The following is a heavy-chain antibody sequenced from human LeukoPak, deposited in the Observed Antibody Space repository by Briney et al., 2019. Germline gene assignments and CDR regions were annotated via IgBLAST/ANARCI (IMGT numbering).Heavy chain of an antibody. D-gene: IGHD2-2*01. CDR3: ARTDIVVVPSAKGFDY. CDR2: MNPNSGNT. Sequence: ASVKVSCKASGYTFTDYDINWVRQATGQGLEWMGWMNPNSGNTGYTQKFQGRVTMTRDTSITTAYMELSRLRSDDTAVYYCARTDIVVVPSAKGFDYWGQGTLVTVSS. J-gene: IGHJ4*02. CDR1: GYTFTDYD. V-gene: IGHV1-8*01.